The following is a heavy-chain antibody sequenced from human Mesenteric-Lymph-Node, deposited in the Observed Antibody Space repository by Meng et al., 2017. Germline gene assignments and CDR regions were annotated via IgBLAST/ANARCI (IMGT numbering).Heavy chain of an antibody. Sequence: GRVAEPGQGLVKPSETLSLTCAVSGGSISSVYWWTWVRQSPGKGLEWIGEIYHSGSTNYNPSLKSRVTISVDKSKNQFSLKLTSVTAADTAVYYCARGGYYSFDYWGQGTLVTVSS. J-gene: IGHJ4*02. D-gene: IGHD5-18*01. CDR2: IYHSGST. CDR1: GGSISSVYW. V-gene: IGHV4-4*02. CDR3: ARGGYYSFDY.